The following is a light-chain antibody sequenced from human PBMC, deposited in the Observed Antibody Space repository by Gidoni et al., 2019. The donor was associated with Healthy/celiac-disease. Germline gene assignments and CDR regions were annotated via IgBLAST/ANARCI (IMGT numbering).Light chain of an antibody. CDR3: QQRSNWPYT. V-gene: IGKV3-11*01. J-gene: IGKJ2*01. CDR1: QSVSSY. CDR2: DAS. Sequence: DIVLPHSPATLSLSPGERATLSCRASQSVSSYLAWYQQKPGQAPRLLIYDASNRATGIPARFSGSGSGTDFTLTISSLEPEDFAVYYCQQRSNWPYTFGQGTKLEIK.